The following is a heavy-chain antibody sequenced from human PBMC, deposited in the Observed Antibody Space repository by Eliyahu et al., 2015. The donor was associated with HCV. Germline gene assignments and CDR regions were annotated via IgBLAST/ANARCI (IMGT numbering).Heavy chain of an antibody. CDR1: GGSISSSSYY. CDR2: IYYSGST. Sequence: QLQLQESGPGLVKPSETLSLTCXVSGGSISSSSYYWGWIRQPPGKGLXWIGSIYYSGSTYYNPSLKSRVTISVDTSKNQFSLKLSSVTAADTAVYYCARLIWGKWFGELLAPLHYYYYGMDVWGQGTTVTVSS. CDR3: ARLIWGKWFGELLAPLHYYYYGMDV. J-gene: IGHJ6*02. D-gene: IGHD3-10*01. V-gene: IGHV4-39*01.